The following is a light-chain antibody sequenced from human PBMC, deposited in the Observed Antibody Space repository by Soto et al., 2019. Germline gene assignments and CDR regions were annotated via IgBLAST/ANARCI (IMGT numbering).Light chain of an antibody. V-gene: IGKV1-39*01. J-gene: IGKJ4*01. CDR2: AAS. CDR3: QQSYSTPRT. Sequence: DIQMTQSPSSLSASVVERVTITCRASQSISSSLTWYQHKPGKAPKLLIYAASSLQSGVPSRFSGSGSGTDFTLTISSLQPEDFATYYCQQSYSTPRTFGGGTKVDIK. CDR1: QSISSS.